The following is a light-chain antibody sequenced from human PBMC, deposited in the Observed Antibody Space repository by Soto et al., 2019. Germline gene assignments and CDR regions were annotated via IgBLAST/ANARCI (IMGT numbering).Light chain of an antibody. Sequence: QSVLTQPASVSGSPGQSITISCIGTSSDVGGYNYVSWYQQYPDKAPKVIIYDVRNRPSGVSNRFSGSKSGNTVSLTISGLQAEDEADYYCSSYTSSSTVVFGGGTKLTVL. V-gene: IGLV2-14*01. J-gene: IGLJ2*01. CDR2: DVR. CDR1: SSDVGGYNY. CDR3: SSYTSSSTVV.